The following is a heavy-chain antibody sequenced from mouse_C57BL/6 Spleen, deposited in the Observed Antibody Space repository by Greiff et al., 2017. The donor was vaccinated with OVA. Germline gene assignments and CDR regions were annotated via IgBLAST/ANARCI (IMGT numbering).Heavy chain of an antibody. Sequence: DVQLVESEGGLVQPGSSMKLSCTASGFTFSDYYMAWVRQVPEKGLEWVANINYDGSSTYYLDSLKSRFIISRDNAKNILYLQMSSLKSEDTATYYCAREDYYGSSPWWYFDVWGTGTTVTVSS. CDR3: AREDYYGSSPWWYFDV. CDR2: INYDGSST. CDR1: GFTFSDYY. V-gene: IGHV5-16*01. J-gene: IGHJ1*03. D-gene: IGHD1-1*01.